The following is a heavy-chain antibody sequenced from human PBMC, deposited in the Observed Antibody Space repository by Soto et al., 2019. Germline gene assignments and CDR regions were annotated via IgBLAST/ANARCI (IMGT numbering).Heavy chain of an antibody. J-gene: IGHJ4*02. CDR1: GFPFTSYG. CDR2: ISYDGSDK. V-gene: IGHV3-30*03. Sequence: QVPLVESGGGVVQPGRSLRLSCAASGFPFTSYGMHWVREGPDKGLDWVAIISYDGSDKYYADSVKGRFTISRDNSKNTLYLQMNSLRPEDTALYYCVGGQYYFDYRGQGTLVIVSS. D-gene: IGHD3-10*01. CDR3: VGGQYYFDY.